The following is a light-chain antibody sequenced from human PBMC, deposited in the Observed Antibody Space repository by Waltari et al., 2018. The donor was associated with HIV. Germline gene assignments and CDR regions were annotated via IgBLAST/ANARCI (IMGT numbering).Light chain of an antibody. J-gene: IGKJ1*01. Sequence: DIVITQSPDSLVASLGERATINCKSSQHVLHSSTNKNYLAWYQQKPGQPPKVLIYRASSRQPGVPDRFSGSGSGTDFSLTISSLQAEDVAVYYCQQYYETPPWTFGQGTKVEVK. CDR2: RAS. CDR1: QHVLHSSTNKNY. V-gene: IGKV4-1*01. CDR3: QQYYETPPWT.